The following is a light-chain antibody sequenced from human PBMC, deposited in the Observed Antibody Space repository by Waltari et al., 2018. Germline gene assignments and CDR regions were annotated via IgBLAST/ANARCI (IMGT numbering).Light chain of an antibody. V-gene: IGLV1-44*01. CDR1: NSNIVTKR. CDR3: AAWDDSLNGYV. J-gene: IGLJ1*01. CDR2: RDD. Sequence: QSVLTPPPSASGTCGPRVTVSWSGDNSNIVTKRAAWYQQFPGTAPKLLIYRDDQRPSGVPDRFSGSKSGTSASLAISVLLSEDEADYYCAAWDDSLNGYVFATGTKVTVL.